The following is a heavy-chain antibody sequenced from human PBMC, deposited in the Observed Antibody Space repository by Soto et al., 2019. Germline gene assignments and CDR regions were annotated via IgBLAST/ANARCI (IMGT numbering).Heavy chain of an antibody. J-gene: IGHJ4*02. Sequence: QVQLVQSGAEVKKPGSSVKVSCKASGGTFSSYAISWVRQAPGQGLEWMGGIIPIFGTANYAQKFQGRVTITADEATSTAYMALSSLRSEDTAVYYCARVDTAMVYGSTPFDYWGQGTLVTVSS. D-gene: IGHD5-18*01. V-gene: IGHV1-69*12. CDR3: ARVDTAMVYGSTPFDY. CDR2: IIPIFGTA. CDR1: GGTFSSYA.